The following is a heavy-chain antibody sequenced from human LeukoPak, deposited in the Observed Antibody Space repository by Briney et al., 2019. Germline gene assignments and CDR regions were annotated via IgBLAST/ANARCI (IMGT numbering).Heavy chain of an antibody. D-gene: IGHD2-21*01. CDR1: GFTFSSYG. CDR2: IWYGGSNK. J-gene: IGHJ4*02. V-gene: IGHV3-33*08. Sequence: GGSLRLSCAASGFTFSSYGMHWVRQAPGKGLEWVAVIWYGGSNKYYADSVKGRFTISRDNSKNTLYLQMNSLRAEDTAVYYCANGVVVIAYFDYWGQGTLVTVSS. CDR3: ANGVVVIAYFDY.